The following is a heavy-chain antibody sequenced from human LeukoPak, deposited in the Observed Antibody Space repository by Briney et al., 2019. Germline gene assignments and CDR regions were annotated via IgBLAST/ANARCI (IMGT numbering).Heavy chain of an antibody. Sequence: GGSLRLSCAASGFTFSSYGMHWVRQAPGKGLEWVAFIRYDGSNKYYADSVKGRFTISRDNSKNTLYLQMNSLRAEDTAVYYCAKDNVREIYYYYGMDVWGQGTTVTVSS. CDR3: AKDNVREIYYYYGMDV. D-gene: IGHD1-26*01. CDR1: GFTFSSYG. V-gene: IGHV3-30*02. CDR2: IRYDGSNK. J-gene: IGHJ6*02.